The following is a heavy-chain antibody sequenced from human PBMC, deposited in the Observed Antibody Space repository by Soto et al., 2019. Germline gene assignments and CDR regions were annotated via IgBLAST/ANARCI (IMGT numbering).Heavy chain of an antibody. Sequence: SETLSLTCTVSGGSVSSSPYYWVRIRQPPGKGLEYIGNIYYGGSTYYSPSLRSRVTISVDTSTNQFSLKLSSVTAADTAVYYCARARGFSYGYCDYWGRGTLVTVSS. CDR2: IYYGGST. D-gene: IGHD5-18*01. CDR3: ARARGFSYGYCDY. J-gene: IGHJ4*02. CDR1: GGSVSSSPYY. V-gene: IGHV4-39*01.